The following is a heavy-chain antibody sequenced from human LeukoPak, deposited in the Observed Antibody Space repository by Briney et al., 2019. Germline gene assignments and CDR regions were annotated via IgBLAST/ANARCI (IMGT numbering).Heavy chain of an antibody. D-gene: IGHD4-17*01. Sequence: KASETLSLTCAVYGGSFSGYYWSWIRQPPGKGLEWIGEINHSGSTNYNPSLKSRVTISVDTSKNQFSLKLSSVTAADTAVYYCARFAYGDYVGDYWGQGTLVTVSS. CDR3: ARFAYGDYVGDY. CDR2: INHSGST. CDR1: GGSFSGYY. J-gene: IGHJ4*02. V-gene: IGHV4-34*01.